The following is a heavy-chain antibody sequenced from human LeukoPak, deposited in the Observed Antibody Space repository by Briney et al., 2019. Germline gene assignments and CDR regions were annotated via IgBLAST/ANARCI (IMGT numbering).Heavy chain of an antibody. CDR2: INSDGSRT. V-gene: IGHV3-74*03. D-gene: IGHD3-3*01. CDR1: GFTFSNYW. J-gene: IGHJ6*02. CDR3: ARVGDYDFWSGNGMDV. Sequence: GGSLRLSCAASGFTFSNYWMHWVRQAPGKGLVWVSRINSDGSRTKYVDSVKGRFTISRDNAKNTLYLQMNSLSAEDTAVYYCARVGDYDFWSGNGMDVWGQGTTVTVSS.